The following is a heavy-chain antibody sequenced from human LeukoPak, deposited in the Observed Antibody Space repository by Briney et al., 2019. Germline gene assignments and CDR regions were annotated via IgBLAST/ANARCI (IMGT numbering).Heavy chain of an antibody. D-gene: IGHD6-19*01. J-gene: IGHJ6*02. Sequence: ASVKVSCKASGYTFTSYGISWVRQAPGQGLEWMGWISAYNGNTNYAQKLQGRDTMTTDTSTSTVYMELRSLRSDDTAVYYCASPIAVAGIIDVWGQGTTVTVSS. CDR3: ASPIAVAGIIDV. CDR2: ISAYNGNT. CDR1: GYTFTSYG. V-gene: IGHV1-18*01.